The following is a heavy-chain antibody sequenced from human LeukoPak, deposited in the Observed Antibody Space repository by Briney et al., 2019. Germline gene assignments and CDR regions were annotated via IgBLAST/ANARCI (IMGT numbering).Heavy chain of an antibody. Sequence: GGTNYAQKFQGWVTMTRDTSISTAYMELSRLRSDDTAVYYCARDRSYCSGGSCATPVAFDIWGQGTMVTVSS. CDR2: GGT. CDR3: ARDRSYCSGGSCATPVAFDI. V-gene: IGHV1-2*04. D-gene: IGHD2-15*01. J-gene: IGHJ3*02.